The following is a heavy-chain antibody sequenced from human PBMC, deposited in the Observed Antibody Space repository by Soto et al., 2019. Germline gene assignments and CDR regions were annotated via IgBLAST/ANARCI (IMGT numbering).Heavy chain of an antibody. V-gene: IGHV4-59*01. D-gene: IGHD6-19*01. J-gene: IGHJ4*02. CDR2: IYYSGST. CDR3: ARRSVAGLDY. Sequence: PSETLSLTCTVSGGSISSYYWSWIRQPPGKGLEWIGYIYYSGSTNYNPSLKSRVTISVDTSKNQFSLKLSSVTAADTAVYYCARRSVAGLDYWGQGTLVTVPS. CDR1: GGSISSYY.